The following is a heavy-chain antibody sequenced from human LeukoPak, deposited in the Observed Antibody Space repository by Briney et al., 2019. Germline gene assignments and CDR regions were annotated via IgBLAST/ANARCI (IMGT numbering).Heavy chain of an antibody. D-gene: IGHD6-19*01. V-gene: IGHV4-59*01. CDR1: GGSIRGYY. J-gene: IGHJ3*02. Sequence: SETLSLSCTVSGGSIRGYYWSWIRQPPGKGLEYIGYVYYSGITNYNPSLKSRVTISVDTSKNQFSLRLNSVTAADTAMYYCARGFDSSSGWYPAFDIWGHGTMGTVSS. CDR3: ARGFDSSSGWYPAFDI. CDR2: VYYSGIT.